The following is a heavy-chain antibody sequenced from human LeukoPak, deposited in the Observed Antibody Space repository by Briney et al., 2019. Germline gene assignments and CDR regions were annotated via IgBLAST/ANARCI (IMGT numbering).Heavy chain of an antibody. D-gene: IGHD6-13*01. Sequence: GGSLRLSCAASGFTFSSYSMNWVRRAPGKGLEWVSSINSDSNYIYYADSVKGRFTISRDAKNSVYLQMNSLRAEDTAVYYCARNGILGIAAAVDVWGKGTTVTVSS. CDR3: ARNGILGIAAAVDV. CDR1: GFTFSSYS. V-gene: IGHV3-21*01. J-gene: IGHJ6*04. CDR2: INSDSNYI.